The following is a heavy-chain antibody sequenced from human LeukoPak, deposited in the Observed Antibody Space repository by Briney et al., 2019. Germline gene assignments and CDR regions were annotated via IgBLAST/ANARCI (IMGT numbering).Heavy chain of an antibody. Sequence: SETLSLTCAVSGGSISSSNWWSWVRQPPGKGLEWIGEIYHSGSTNYNPSLKSRVTISVDKSKNQFSLKLSSVTAADTAVYYCARMVATTWAERDYFDYWGQGALVTVSS. CDR2: IYHSGST. CDR3: ARMVATTWAERDYFDY. J-gene: IGHJ4*02. CDR1: GGSISSSNW. D-gene: IGHD5-12*01. V-gene: IGHV4-4*02.